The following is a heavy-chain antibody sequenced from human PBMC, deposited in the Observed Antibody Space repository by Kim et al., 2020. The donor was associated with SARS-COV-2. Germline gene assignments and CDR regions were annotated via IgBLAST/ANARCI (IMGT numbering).Heavy chain of an antibody. D-gene: IGHD3-10*01. CDR3: ARVGVTMVRGAYYYYGMDV. CDR1: GYTFTSYA. Sequence: ASVKVSCKPSGYTFTSYAMNWVRQAPGQGLEWMGWINTNTGNPTYAQGFTGRFVFSLDTSVSTAYLQISSLKAEDTAVYYCARVGVTMVRGAYYYYGMDVWGQGTTVTVSS. V-gene: IGHV7-4-1*02. CDR2: INTNTGNP. J-gene: IGHJ6*02.